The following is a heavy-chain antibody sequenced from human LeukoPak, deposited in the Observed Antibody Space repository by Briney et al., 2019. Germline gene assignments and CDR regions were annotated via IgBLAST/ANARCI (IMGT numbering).Heavy chain of an antibody. D-gene: IGHD2-15*01. CDR3: ARGADGVSSNSRGWFDP. J-gene: IGHJ5*02. CDR1: GFIVSSNY. V-gene: IGHV3-66*01. CDR2: IYTGGST. Sequence: GGSLRLSCAASGFIVSSNYMSWVRQAPGKGLEWVSVIYTGGSTHYADSVKGRFTISRDNARNSLYLQMNTLRAEDTAVYSCARGADGVSSNSRGWFDPWGQGTLVTVSS.